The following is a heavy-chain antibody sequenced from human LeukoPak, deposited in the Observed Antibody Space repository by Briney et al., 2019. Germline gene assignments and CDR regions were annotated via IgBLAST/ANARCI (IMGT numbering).Heavy chain of an antibody. V-gene: IGHV1-8*01. D-gene: IGHD1-26*01. CDR3: ARGRFRWELEIRDFDY. CDR2: VNPNSGNT. Sequence: GASVKVSCKASGYTFTSYDINWVRQATGQGLEWMGWVNPNSGNTGYAQTFQGRVTMTRNTSISTAYMELSSLRSEDTAVYYCARGRFRWELEIRDFDYWGQGTLVTVSS. CDR1: GYTFTSYD. J-gene: IGHJ4*02.